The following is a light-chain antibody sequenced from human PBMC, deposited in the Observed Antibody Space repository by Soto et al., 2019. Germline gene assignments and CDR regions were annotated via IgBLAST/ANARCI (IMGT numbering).Light chain of an antibody. Sequence: QSALTQPPSASGSPGQSVTISCTGSSSDVGGHNHVSWYQQHPGKAPKLMIYEVSKRPSGVPDRFSGSKSVNTASLTVSGLQAEDEADYYCSSYAGSMNLIFGGGTKLTGL. V-gene: IGLV2-8*01. CDR2: EVS. CDR1: SSDVGGHNH. J-gene: IGLJ2*01. CDR3: SSYAGSMNLI.